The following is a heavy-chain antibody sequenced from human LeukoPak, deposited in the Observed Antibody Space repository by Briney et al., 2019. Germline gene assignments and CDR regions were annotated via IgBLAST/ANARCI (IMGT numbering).Heavy chain of an antibody. D-gene: IGHD4-17*01. CDR1: GFFFCAYA. V-gene: IGHV3-49*03. CDR2: IRSKTYVGAI. CDR3: ARDQLGGDPDDYYYYYMDV. J-gene: IGHJ6*03. Sequence: PWGSLRLSCTTSGFFFCAYAMSWLRQAPGKGREWVGFIRSKTYVGAIEYAASVKGRFTISRDDSKGIAYLQMNSLKTEDTAVYYCARDQLGGDPDDYYYYYMDVWGKGTTVTVSS.